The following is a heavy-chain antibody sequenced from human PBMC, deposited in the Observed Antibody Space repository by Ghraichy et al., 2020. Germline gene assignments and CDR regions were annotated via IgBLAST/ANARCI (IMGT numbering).Heavy chain of an antibody. CDR3: ARTSGPLYYFDS. CDR2: IYYSGST. J-gene: IGHJ4*02. V-gene: IGHV4-59*08. D-gene: IGHD2-15*01. CDR1: GGSISSYY. Sequence: SETLSLTCTVSGGSISSYYWSWIRQPPGKGLEWIGYIYYSGSTNYNPSLKSRVTISVDTSKNQFSLKLSSVTAADTAVYYCARTSGPLYYFDSWGQGTLVTVSS.